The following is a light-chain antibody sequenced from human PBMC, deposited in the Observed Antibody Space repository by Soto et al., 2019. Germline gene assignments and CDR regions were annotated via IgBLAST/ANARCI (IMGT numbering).Light chain of an antibody. Sequence: DIQMTQSPSTLSASVGDRVTITCRASRSISSWLAWYQQKPGKAPKLLIYKASSLEIGVPSRFSGSGSGTEFTLTISSLQPDDCATYYCQQYNSYQGAFGQGTKLEIK. V-gene: IGKV1-5*03. CDR3: QQYNSYQGA. CDR2: KAS. CDR1: RSISSW. J-gene: IGKJ1*01.